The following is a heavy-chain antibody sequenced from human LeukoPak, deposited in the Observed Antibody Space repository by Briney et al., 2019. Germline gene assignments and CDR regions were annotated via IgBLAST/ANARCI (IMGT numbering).Heavy chain of an antibody. J-gene: IGHJ5*02. D-gene: IGHD3-10*01. CDR3: ARGFGDWGLSWFDP. CDR2: IYYSGSA. V-gene: IGHV4-61*01. CDR1: GGSASSGSYY. Sequence: SETLSLTCTVSGGSASSGSYYWSWIRRPPGKGLEWIGYIYYSGSAKYNPSLKSRVTISVDTSKNQFSLKLTSVTAADTAVYYCARGFGDWGLSWFDPWGQGTLVTVSS.